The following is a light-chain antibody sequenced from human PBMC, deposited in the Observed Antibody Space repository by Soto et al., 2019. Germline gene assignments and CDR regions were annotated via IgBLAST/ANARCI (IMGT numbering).Light chain of an antibody. V-gene: IGKV3-20*01. Sequence: EIVLTQSPGTLSLSPGERATLSCRASQSVSSSYLAWYQQKPGQAPRLLIYGASSRATGIPDRFRGSGSGTDFTLTISRLEPEDFAVYYCQQYGSAPPYTFGKGTKLEIK. CDR1: QSVSSSY. CDR2: GAS. CDR3: QQYGSAPPYT. J-gene: IGKJ2*01.